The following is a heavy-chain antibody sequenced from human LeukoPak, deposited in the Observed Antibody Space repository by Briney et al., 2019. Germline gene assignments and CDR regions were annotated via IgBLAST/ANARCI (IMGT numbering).Heavy chain of an antibody. Sequence: GGSLRLSCAASGFTFSSYGMHWVRQAPGKGLEWVAVISYDGSNKYYADSVKGRFTISRDNSKNTLYLQMNSLRAEDTAVYYCARVRYCSGGSCYWDGVDYWGQGTLVTVSS. CDR1: GFTFSSYG. CDR2: ISYDGSNK. D-gene: IGHD2-15*01. J-gene: IGHJ4*02. V-gene: IGHV3-30*03. CDR3: ARVRYCSGGSCYWDGVDY.